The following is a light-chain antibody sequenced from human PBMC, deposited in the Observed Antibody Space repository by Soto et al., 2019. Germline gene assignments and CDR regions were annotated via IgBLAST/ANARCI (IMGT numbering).Light chain of an antibody. V-gene: IGLV4-60*02. CDR2: LEGTGAY. J-gene: IGLJ3*02. Sequence: QLVLTQSSSAYASLGSSVKLTCTLSSGHISYIIAWHQQQPGKAPRYLMKLEGTGAYNKGSGVPDRFSGSSAGADRYLTISTLQFEDEADYYCETWGSNIWVFGGGTKLTVL. CDR1: SGHISYI. CDR3: ETWGSNIWV.